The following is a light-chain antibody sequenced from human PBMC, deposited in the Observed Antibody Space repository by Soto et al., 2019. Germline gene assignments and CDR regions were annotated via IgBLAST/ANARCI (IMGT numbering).Light chain of an antibody. V-gene: IGKV3-15*01. CDR2: GAS. Sequence: IVVPRWPSNLSVSAGEGTSLALGARQSVSSNLAWYQQKPGQAPRLLIYGASTRATGIPARFSGSGSGTEFTLTISSLQSEDFAVYYCQQYNNWPPAWTFGQGTKVDIK. CDR1: QSVSSN. CDR3: QQYNNWPPAWT. J-gene: IGKJ1*01.